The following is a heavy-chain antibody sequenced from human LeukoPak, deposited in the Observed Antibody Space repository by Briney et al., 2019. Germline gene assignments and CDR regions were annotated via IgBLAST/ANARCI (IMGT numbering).Heavy chain of an antibody. CDR3: ARNYGSGSFDAFDI. J-gene: IGHJ3*02. CDR1: GFTFSSYS. D-gene: IGHD3-10*01. CDR2: ISSSSSYI. Sequence: PGGSLRLSCAASGFTFSSYSMNWVRQAPGKGLEWVSSISSSSSYIYYADSVKGRFTISRDNAKNSLYLQMNSLRAEDTALYHCARNYGSGSFDAFDIWGQGTMVTVSS. V-gene: IGHV3-21*04.